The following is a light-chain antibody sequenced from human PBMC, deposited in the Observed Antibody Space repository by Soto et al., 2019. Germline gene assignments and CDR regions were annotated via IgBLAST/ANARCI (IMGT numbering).Light chain of an antibody. CDR2: GAY. V-gene: IGKV3-15*01. CDR3: QQYNNWWT. J-gene: IGKJ1*01. CDR1: QSVSNN. Sequence: EIVMTQSPATLSVSPGERATLSCRASQSVSNNLAWYQKKPGQAPRLLIYGAYTRATGIPARFSGGGSGTEFTLSIVSLHSEDFAVYYCQQYNNWWTFGQGARVQIK.